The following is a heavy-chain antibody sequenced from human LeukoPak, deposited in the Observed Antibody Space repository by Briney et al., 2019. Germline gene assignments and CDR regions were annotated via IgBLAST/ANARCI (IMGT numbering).Heavy chain of an antibody. J-gene: IGHJ4*02. CDR2: IIPIFGTA. Sequence: ASVKVSCKASGYTFTSYGISWVRQAPGQGLEWMGGIIPIFGTANYAQKFQGRVTITADESTSTAYMELSSLRSEDTAVYYCAAADSSGYYRPPYYFDYWGQGTLVTVSS. D-gene: IGHD3-22*01. CDR1: GYTFTSYG. V-gene: IGHV1-69*13. CDR3: AAADSSGYYRPPYYFDY.